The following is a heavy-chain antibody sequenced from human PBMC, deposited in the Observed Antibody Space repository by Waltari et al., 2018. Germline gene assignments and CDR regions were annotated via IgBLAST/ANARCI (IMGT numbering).Heavy chain of an antibody. J-gene: IGHJ4*02. Sequence: QVQLQESGPGLVKPSGTLSLTCAVSGASISGSSWWRWVRQPPGKGLEWIGEIYHSGTTTYNPSLKSRFTLLVDKSKNHFSLRLRSVTAADTAVYYCATLRVVVVAGVFTAYWGQGTLVTVSS. CDR1: GASISGSSW. CDR2: IYHSGTT. V-gene: IGHV4-4*02. D-gene: IGHD2-15*01. CDR3: ATLRVVVVAGVFTAY.